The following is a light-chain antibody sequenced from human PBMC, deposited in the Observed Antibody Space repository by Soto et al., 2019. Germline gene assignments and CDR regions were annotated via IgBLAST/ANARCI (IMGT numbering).Light chain of an antibody. V-gene: IGKV1-5*03. CDR2: KAS. Sequence: DIKMTQSPSTLSGPVGDRVTITCRASQTISSWLAWYQQKPGKAPKLLIYKASTLKSGVPSRFSGSGSGTEFTLTISSLQPDDFATYYCQHYNSYSEAFGQGTKVDMK. J-gene: IGKJ1*01. CDR3: QHYNSYSEA. CDR1: QTISSW.